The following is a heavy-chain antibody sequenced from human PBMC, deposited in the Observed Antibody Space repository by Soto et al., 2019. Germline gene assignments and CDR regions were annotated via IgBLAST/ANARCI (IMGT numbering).Heavy chain of an antibody. CDR3: AHRGGDSSSSPTYYYYGMDV. CDR1: GFSLSTSGVG. D-gene: IGHD6-6*01. V-gene: IGHV2-5*02. CDR2: IYWDDDK. J-gene: IGHJ6*02. Sequence: SGPTLVNPTQTLTLTCTFSGFSLSTSGVGVGWIRQPPGKALEWLALIYWDDDKRYSPSLKSRLTITKDTSKNQVVLTMTNMDPVDTATYYFAHRGGDSSSSPTYYYYGMDVWGQGTTVTVSS.